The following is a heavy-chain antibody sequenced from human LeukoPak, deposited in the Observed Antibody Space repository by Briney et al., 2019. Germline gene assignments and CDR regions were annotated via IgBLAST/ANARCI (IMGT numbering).Heavy chain of an antibody. D-gene: IGHD1-26*01. CDR1: GFTFSSYS. Sequence: GGSLRLSCAASGFTFSSYSMNWVRQAPGKGLEWVSSISSSSSFIYYADSVKGRFTISRDNAKNSLYLQMNSLRAEDTAVYYRARDGVGATSGVGDYWGQGTLVTVSS. V-gene: IGHV3-21*01. J-gene: IGHJ4*02. CDR2: ISSSSSFI. CDR3: ARDGVGATSGVGDY.